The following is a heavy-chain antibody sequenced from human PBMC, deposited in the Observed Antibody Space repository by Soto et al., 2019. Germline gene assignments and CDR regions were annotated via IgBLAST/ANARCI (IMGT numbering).Heavy chain of an antibody. J-gene: IGHJ4*02. D-gene: IGHD5-12*01. V-gene: IGHV3-30-3*01. CDR2: ISYDGSNK. Sequence: GGSLRLSCAASGFTFSSYAMHWVRQAPGKGLEWVAVISYDGSNKYYADSVKGRFTISRDNSKNTLYLQMNSLRAEDTAVYYCARGDIVATVPGYYFDYWGQGTLVTV. CDR1: GFTFSSYA. CDR3: ARGDIVATVPGYYFDY.